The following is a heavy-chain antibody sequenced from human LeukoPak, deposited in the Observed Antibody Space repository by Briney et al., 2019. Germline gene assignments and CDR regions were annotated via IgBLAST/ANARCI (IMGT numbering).Heavy chain of an antibody. CDR2: IIPIFGTA. V-gene: IGHV1-69*13. J-gene: IGHJ4*02. CDR1: GYTLTELS. Sequence: SVTVSCKVSGYTLTELSMHWVRQAPGQGLEWMGGIIPIFGTANYAQKFQGRVTITADESTSTAYMELSSLRSEDTAVYYCADTTVTTDNWGQGTLVTVSS. CDR3: ADTTVTTDN. D-gene: IGHD4-17*01.